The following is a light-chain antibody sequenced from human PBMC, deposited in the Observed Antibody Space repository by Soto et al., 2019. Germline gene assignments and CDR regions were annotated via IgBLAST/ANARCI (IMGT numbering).Light chain of an antibody. J-gene: IGKJ1*01. V-gene: IGKV1-39*01. CDR3: QQSYNTPRT. Sequence: DIQMTQSPSSLSASVGDRVSITCRASQSISNYLNWYQQKPGEAPKVLIYAASSLQSGVPSRFSGGGSGTDFTLTISSLQPEDFATYYCQQSYNTPRTFGQGTKVDIK. CDR2: AAS. CDR1: QSISNY.